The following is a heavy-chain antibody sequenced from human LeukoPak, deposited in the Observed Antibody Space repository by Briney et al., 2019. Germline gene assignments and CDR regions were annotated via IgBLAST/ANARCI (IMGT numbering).Heavy chain of an antibody. J-gene: IGHJ4*02. Sequence: PGGSLRLSCAASGFTFSSYWMSWVRQAPGKGLEWVANIKQDGSEKYHVDSVKGRFTIARDNAKNSLYLQMNSLRAEDTAVYYCARDLGREYYYDSSGYWVYWGQGTLVTVPS. CDR1: GFTFSSYW. D-gene: IGHD3-22*01. V-gene: IGHV3-7*01. CDR2: IKQDGSEK. CDR3: ARDLGREYYYDSSGYWVY.